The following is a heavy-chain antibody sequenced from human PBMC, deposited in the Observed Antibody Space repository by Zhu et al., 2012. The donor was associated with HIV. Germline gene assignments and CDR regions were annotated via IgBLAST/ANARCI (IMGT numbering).Heavy chain of an antibody. D-gene: IGHD3-22*01. CDR1: GGSISSNNYY. CDR3: ARHLRLYDSSGYYAYYFNY. J-gene: IGHJ4*02. Sequence: QVQLQESGPGLVKPSETLSLTCTVSGGSISSNNYYWGWIRQPPGKGLEWIGSIYYSGSTHYNPSLKSRVTTSLNTSKNQFSLKLSSVTAADTAVYYCARHLRLYDSSGYYAYYFNYWGQGTLVTVSS. CDR2: IYYSGST. V-gene: IGHV4-39*07.